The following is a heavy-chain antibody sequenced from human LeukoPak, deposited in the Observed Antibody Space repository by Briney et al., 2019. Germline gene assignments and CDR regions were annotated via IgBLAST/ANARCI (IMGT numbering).Heavy chain of an antibody. D-gene: IGHD4-17*01. CDR2: INSDGGST. V-gene: IGHV3-74*01. CDR1: GFTFSSYW. CDR3: SRSPYGGYGDN. Sequence: GGSLRLSCAASGFTFSSYWMHWVRQPPGKGLVWVSRINSDGGSTTYADSVKGRFTISRDNARNTLYLQMNSLRAEDTAVYYCSRSPYGGYGDNWGQGTLVTVSS. J-gene: IGHJ4*02.